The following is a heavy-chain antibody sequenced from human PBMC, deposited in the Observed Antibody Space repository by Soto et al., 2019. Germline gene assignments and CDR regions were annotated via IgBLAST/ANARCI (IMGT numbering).Heavy chain of an antibody. D-gene: IGHD4-4*01. CDR2: IIPIFGTT. V-gene: IGHV1-69*05. Sequence: SVKVSCKASGGTFSSYAISWVRQAPGQGLEWMGGIIPIFGTTNYEQKFQGRVTITTDESTSTAYMELMSLRSEDTAVYYCARASSDYTNPFTDVWGKGTTVTVSS. CDR1: GGTFSSYA. CDR3: ARASSDYTNPFTDV. J-gene: IGHJ6*04.